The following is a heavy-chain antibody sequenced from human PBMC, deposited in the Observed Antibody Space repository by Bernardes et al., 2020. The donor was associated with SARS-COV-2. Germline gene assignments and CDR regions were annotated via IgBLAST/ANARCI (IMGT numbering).Heavy chain of an antibody. CDR1: GYSFTNYW. J-gene: IGHJ6*02. CDR3: ARHTVAGSGAFFGMDV. CDR2: IYPGDSYT. Sequence: GESLKISCQGSGYSFTNYWIGWVRQMPGKGLEWMGTIYPGDSYTRYSPSFQGQVTMSADKSISTAYLQWSTLTASDTAIYYCARHTVAGSGAFFGMDVWGQGTTVTVSS. D-gene: IGHD6-13*01. V-gene: IGHV5-51*01.